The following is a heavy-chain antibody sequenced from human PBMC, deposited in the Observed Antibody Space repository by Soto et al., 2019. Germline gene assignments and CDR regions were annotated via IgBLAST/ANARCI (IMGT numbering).Heavy chain of an antibody. CDR2: IIPILGIA. CDR1: GGTFSSYT. D-gene: IGHD3-10*01. V-gene: IGHV1-69*08. CDR3: ARDRYGSGSYYMDV. J-gene: IGHJ6*03. Sequence: QVQLVQSGAEVKKPGSSVKVSCKASGGTFSSYTISWVRQAPGQGLEWMGRIIPILGIANYAQKFQGRVTITADKSTSTAYMELSSLRSEDTAVYSCARDRYGSGSYYMDVWGKGTTVTVSS.